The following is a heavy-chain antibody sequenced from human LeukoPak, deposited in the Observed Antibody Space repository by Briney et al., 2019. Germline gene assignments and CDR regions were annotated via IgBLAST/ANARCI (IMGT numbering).Heavy chain of an antibody. J-gene: IGHJ4*02. D-gene: IGHD3-16*02. V-gene: IGHV1-18*01. CDR3: ARGPTYYDYVWGSYRHEIDY. CDR2: ISAYNGNT. CDR1: GYTFTSYG. Sequence: ASVKVSCKASGYTFTSYGISWVRQAPGQGLEWMGWISAYNGNTNYAQKLQGRVTMTTDTSTSTAYMELRSLRSEDTAVYYCARGPTYYDYVWGSYRHEIDYWGQGTLVTVSS.